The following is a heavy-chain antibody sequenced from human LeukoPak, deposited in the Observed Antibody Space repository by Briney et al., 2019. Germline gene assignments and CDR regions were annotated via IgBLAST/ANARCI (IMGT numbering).Heavy chain of an antibody. CDR2: INPNSGGT. CDR3: ARDLLTGSYQYFDY. V-gene: IGHV1-2*02. J-gene: IGHJ4*02. Sequence: GASVKVSYKASGYTFTGDYMHWVRQAPGQGLEWMGWINPNSGGTNYAQKFQGRVTMTRDTSISTAYMELSSLSSDDTAVYYCARDLLTGSYQYFDYWGQGTLVTVSS. D-gene: IGHD1-26*01. CDR1: GYTFTGDY.